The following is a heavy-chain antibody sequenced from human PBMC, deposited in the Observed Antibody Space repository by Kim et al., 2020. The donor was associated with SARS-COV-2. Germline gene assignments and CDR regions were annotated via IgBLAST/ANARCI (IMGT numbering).Heavy chain of an antibody. Sequence: RYSPSFQGQVTISADKSISPAYLQWSSLKASDTAMYYCARHLTYDNAFDIWGQGTMVTVSS. J-gene: IGHJ3*02. CDR3: ARHLTYDNAFDI. V-gene: IGHV5-51*01. D-gene: IGHD3-16*01.